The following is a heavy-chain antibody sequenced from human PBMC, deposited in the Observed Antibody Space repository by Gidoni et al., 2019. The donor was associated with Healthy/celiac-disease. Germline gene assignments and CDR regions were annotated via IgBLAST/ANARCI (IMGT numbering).Heavy chain of an antibody. CDR2: IYTSGST. V-gene: IGHV4-4*07. CDR1: GGSISSYY. CDR3: ARAEGRVCSGGSCYYYYMDV. D-gene: IGHD2-15*01. J-gene: IGHJ6*03. Sequence: QVQLQESGPGLVKPSETLSLTCTVSGGSISSYYWSWIRQPAGKGLEWIGRIYTSGSTNYNPSLKSRVTMSVDTSKNQFSLKLSSVTAADTAVYYCARAEGRVCSGGSCYYYYMDVWGKGTTVTVSS.